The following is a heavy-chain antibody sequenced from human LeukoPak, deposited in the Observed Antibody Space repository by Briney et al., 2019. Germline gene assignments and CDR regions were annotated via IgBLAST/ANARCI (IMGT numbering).Heavy chain of an antibody. V-gene: IGHV4-59*12. CDR1: GGSISSYY. CDR3: ARRRYNYGFDS. Sequence: SETLSLTCTVSGGSISSYYWSWIRQPPGKGLEWIGYIYHTGSTNYNPSLKSRVTILLDTSKNQFSLKLSSVTAADTAVFYCARRRYNYGFDSWGQGTLVTVSS. J-gene: IGHJ4*02. CDR2: IYHTGST. D-gene: IGHD5-18*01.